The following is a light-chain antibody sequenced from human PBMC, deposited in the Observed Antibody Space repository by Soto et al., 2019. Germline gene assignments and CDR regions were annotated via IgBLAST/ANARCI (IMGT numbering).Light chain of an antibody. J-gene: IGLJ1*01. CDR1: SSNIGSTT. V-gene: IGLV1-44*01. Sequence: QSVLTQPASASGTPGQRVTISCSGSSSNIGSTTVNWYQQLPGTAPKLLIYSNNQRPSGVPDRFSGSKSGTSASLAISGLLSKDEADYYCAAWDDSLNGYVFGTGTKVTVL. CDR3: AAWDDSLNGYV. CDR2: SNN.